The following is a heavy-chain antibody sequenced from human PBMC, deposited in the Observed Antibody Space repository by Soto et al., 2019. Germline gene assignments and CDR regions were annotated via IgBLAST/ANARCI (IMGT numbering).Heavy chain of an antibody. J-gene: IGHJ5*02. Sequence: QVQLVQSGAEVKTPGASVKISCKASGYAFSSYYMHWVRQAPGQGLEWMGILHPDTGSTSYAQNFQGRVAVTRDTSTSTVFLELSGLTFEDTAIYYCTRDTRSDSNWFAPWGQGTLVTVSS. V-gene: IGHV1-46*03. CDR2: LHPDTGST. CDR1: GYAFSSYY. D-gene: IGHD2-21*02. CDR3: TRDTRSDSNWFAP.